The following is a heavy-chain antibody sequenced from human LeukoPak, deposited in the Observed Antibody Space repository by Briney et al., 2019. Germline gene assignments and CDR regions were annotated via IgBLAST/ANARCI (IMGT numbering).Heavy chain of an antibody. CDR3: AKARNAVAGTGYYFDN. CDR2: VTWDGSFT. D-gene: IGHD6-19*01. Sequence: GGSLRLSCAASGFTFDDYAMHWVRQAPGKGLEWVSLVTWDGSFTYYVDSVNGRFTISRDNSKNSLYLQMNSLRAEDTAFYYCAKARNAVAGTGYYFDNWGQGTLVTVSS. V-gene: IGHV3-43D*03. CDR1: GFTFDDYA. J-gene: IGHJ4*02.